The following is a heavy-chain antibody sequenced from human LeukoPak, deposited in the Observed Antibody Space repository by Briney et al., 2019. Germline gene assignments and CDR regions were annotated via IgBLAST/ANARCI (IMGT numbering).Heavy chain of an antibody. J-gene: IGHJ4*02. CDR3: ARGKLQWWCPDY. CDR1: GFTFSSYT. D-gene: IGHD2-15*01. V-gene: IGHV3-30-3*01. CDR2: TSYDGSSK. Sequence: HSGRSLRFSCAASGFTFSSYTMHWVRQAPGKGLEWVAVTSYDGSSKYYADSVKGRFTISRDNSQNTLYLQMNSLRPEDTAVYYCARGKLQWWCPDYWGQGTLVTVSS.